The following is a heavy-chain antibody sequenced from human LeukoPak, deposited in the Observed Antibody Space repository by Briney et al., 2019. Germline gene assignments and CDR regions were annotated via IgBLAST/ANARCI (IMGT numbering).Heavy chain of an antibody. V-gene: IGHV3-15*07. Sequence: PGGSLRLSCATSGFTFSNAWMNWVRQAPGKGLEWVGRIRSNSDGGTIDYAAPVKGRFTLSRDDSKTTLYLQMNSLQTEDTAVYYCATDFYGSTWGQGTLVTVSS. J-gene: IGHJ5*02. CDR2: IRSNSDGGTI. D-gene: IGHD3-22*01. CDR3: ATDFYGST. CDR1: GFTFSNAW.